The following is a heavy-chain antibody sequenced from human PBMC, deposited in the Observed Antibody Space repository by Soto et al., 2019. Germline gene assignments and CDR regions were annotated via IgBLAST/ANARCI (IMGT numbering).Heavy chain of an antibody. D-gene: IGHD1-26*01. Sequence: GGSLRLSCVFSGFTFSTYTMNWVRQAPGKGLEWVSSINGRSNYVYYADSVKGRFTISRGNAKNSLYLQMNRLRAEDTAIYYCAREDGVVGSSSAFDHWGLGTLVTVSS. CDR1: GFTFSTYT. CDR3: AREDGVVGSSSAFDH. CDR2: INGRSNYV. V-gene: IGHV3-21*01. J-gene: IGHJ4*02.